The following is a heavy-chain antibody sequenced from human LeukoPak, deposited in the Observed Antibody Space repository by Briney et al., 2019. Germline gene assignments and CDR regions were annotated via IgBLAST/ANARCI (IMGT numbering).Heavy chain of an antibody. CDR2: NYYSGST. V-gene: IGHV4-59*01. CDR3: ARTPDVFYDSSGYVDY. J-gene: IGHJ4*02. CDR1: GGSIGSYY. Sequence: SETLSLTCTVSGGSIGSYYWSWIRQPPGKGLEWIGYNYYSGSTNYNPSLKSRVAISVDTSKNQFSLKLSSVTAADTAVYYCARTPDVFYDSSGYVDYWGQGTLVTVSS. D-gene: IGHD3-22*01.